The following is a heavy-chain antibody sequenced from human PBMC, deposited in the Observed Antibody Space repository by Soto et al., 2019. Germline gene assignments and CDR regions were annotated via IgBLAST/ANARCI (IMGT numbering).Heavy chain of an antibody. CDR1: GYTFTSYG. J-gene: IGHJ6*02. Sequence: QVQLVQSGAEVKKPGASVKVSCKASGYTFTSYGFSWVRQAPGQGLEWMGWINAYTGNTNYAQKFQGRVTMTTDTSPSTAHMELWSRISDDTAVYYCAISWVTGKGGMDVWGQGTTVTVSS. D-gene: IGHD3-16*01. CDR3: AISWVTGKGGMDV. V-gene: IGHV1-18*04. CDR2: INAYTGNT.